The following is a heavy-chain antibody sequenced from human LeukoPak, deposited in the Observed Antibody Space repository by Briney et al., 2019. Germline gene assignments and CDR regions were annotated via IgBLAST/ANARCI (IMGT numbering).Heavy chain of an antibody. J-gene: IGHJ4*02. CDR1: GYTLTELS. CDR2: FDPEDGET. D-gene: IGHD6-13*01. CDR3: ATPHIAAAGIVFDY. Sequence: ASVKVSCKVSGYTLTELSMHWVRQAPGKGLEWMGGFDPEDGETIYAQKFQGRVTMTEDTSTDTAYMELSSLRSEDTAVYYCATPHIAAAGIVFDYWGQGTLVTVSS. V-gene: IGHV1-24*01.